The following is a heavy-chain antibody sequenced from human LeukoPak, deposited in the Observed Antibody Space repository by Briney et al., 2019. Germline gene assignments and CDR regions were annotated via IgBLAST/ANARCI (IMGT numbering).Heavy chain of an antibody. CDR1: GGSISSGGYY. CDR2: IYYSGST. V-gene: IGHV4-31*03. Sequence: SETLSLTCTVSGGSISSGGYYWSWIRQHPGKGLEWIGYIYYSGSTYYNPSLKSRVTISVDTSKNQFSLKLSSVTAADTAVYYCARDVGSSWYFSGIDYWGQGTLATVSS. D-gene: IGHD6-13*01. CDR3: ARDVGSSWYFSGIDY. J-gene: IGHJ4*02.